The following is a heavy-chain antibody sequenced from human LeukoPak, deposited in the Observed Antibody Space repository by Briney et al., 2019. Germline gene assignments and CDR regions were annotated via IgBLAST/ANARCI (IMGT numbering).Heavy chain of an antibody. CDR2: IYYSGST. V-gene: IGHV4-39*01. CDR3: ARQNYYGSGAFDS. Sequence: SETLSLTCTVSGGSISSSSYYWGWIRQPPGKGLEWIGSIYYSGSTYYNPSLKSRITISVDTSKNQFSLKLSSVTAADTAVYYCARQNYYGSGAFDSWGQGTLVTVSS. J-gene: IGHJ4*02. CDR1: GGSISSSSYY. D-gene: IGHD3-10*01.